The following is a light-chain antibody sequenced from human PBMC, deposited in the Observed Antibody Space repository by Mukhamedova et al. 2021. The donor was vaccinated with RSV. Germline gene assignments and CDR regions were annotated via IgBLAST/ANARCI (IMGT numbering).Light chain of an antibody. J-gene: IGKJ1*01. CDR3: QQSYANSWT. V-gene: IGKV1-39*01. CDR2: ASS. CDR1: QAIGNF. Sequence: ASQAIGNFVDWYQYRVGQPPNLLIYASSTLQTGVPSRFSGSGSGTVFTLTINSLQREDIATYYCQQSYANSWTFGQGTRVEIK.